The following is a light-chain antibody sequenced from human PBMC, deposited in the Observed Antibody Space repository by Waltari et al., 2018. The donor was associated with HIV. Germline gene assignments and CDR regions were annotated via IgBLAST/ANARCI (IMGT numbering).Light chain of an antibody. CDR2: GKN. CDR3: NSRDSSGNHVI. CDR1: VLRNYS. J-gene: IGLJ2*01. Sequence: SSELTQDPTVSVALGQPVTNPCQGDVLRNYSGTWYQQRPGQAPIVVIYGKNNRPSGIPDRFSGSSSGDSTSLTITGAQAEDEADYHCNSRDSSGNHVIFGGGTKLTVL. V-gene: IGLV3-19*01.